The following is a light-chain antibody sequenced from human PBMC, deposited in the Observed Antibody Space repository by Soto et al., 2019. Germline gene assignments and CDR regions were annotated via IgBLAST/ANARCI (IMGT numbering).Light chain of an antibody. V-gene: IGKV1-5*03. CDR3: RQYVSYPVT. CDR2: KAS. CDR1: QSISNS. J-gene: IGKJ4*01. Sequence: DIQMTQSPSTLSASVGDRVTITCRASQSISNSLAWYQQKPGKAPNLLIYKASSLESGVPSRFSGSGSGTEFTLPISSLQPDDGAAYYCRQYVSYPVTFGGGTKVEMK.